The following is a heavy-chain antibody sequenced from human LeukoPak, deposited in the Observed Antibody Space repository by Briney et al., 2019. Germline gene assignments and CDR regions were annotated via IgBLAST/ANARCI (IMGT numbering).Heavy chain of an antibody. CDR1: GFTFSDYY. CDR2: IGASGSTI. D-gene: IGHD6-13*01. Sequence: GGSLRLSCAASGFTFSDYYMSWIRQAPGKGLEWVSYIGASGSTIYYADSVQGRFTISRDNAKNSLYLQMNSLRAEDTAVYYCARFNSPPGYYYYYGMDVWGQGTTVTVSS. CDR3: ARFNSPPGYYYYYGMDV. J-gene: IGHJ6*02. V-gene: IGHV3-11*04.